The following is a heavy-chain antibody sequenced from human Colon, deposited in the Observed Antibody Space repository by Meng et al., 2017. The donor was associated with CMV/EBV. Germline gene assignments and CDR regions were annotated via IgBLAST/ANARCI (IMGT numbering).Heavy chain of an antibody. CDR1: GFGFTNLW. V-gene: IGHV5-51*01. CDR3: VTSQILLSPFDY. J-gene: IGHJ4*01. CDR2: MYPADSDV. D-gene: IGHD2-15*01. Sequence: GESLKISCKGSGFGFTNLWIGWVRQMPGKGPEWVGIMYPADSDVRYSPSFQGHVTISADRSIRTAYLQWSSLRASDTAMYYCVTSQILLSPFDYWGHGTLVTVSS.